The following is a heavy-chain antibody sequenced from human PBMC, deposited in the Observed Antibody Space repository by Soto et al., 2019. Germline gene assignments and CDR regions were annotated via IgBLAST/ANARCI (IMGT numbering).Heavy chain of an antibody. CDR3: AKTRRLQESDYFDY. J-gene: IGHJ4*02. CDR2: ISYDGSNK. V-gene: IGHV3-30*18. Sequence: QVQLVESGGGVVQPGRSLRLSCAASGFTVSSYGMHWVRQAPGKGLEWVAVISYDGSNKYYADSVKGRFTISRDNSKNPLYRQMNGLRAEDTAVYYCAKTRRLQESDYFDYWGQGNLVTVSS. D-gene: IGHD6-25*01. CDR1: GFTVSSYG.